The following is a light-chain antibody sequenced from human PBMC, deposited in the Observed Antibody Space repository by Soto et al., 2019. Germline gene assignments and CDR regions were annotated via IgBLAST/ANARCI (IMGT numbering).Light chain of an antibody. CDR2: EVR. CDR3: SSYTSSSYGV. V-gene: IGLV2-14*01. CDR1: SSDVGGFNY. Sequence: QSALTQSASVSWSPGQAITISCTGTSSDVGGFNYVSWYQQHPGKTPKLLIYEVRLRPTGVSDRFSGSKSGNTASLTISGLQAEEEADYYCSSYTSSSYGVFGTGTKVTVL. J-gene: IGLJ1*01.